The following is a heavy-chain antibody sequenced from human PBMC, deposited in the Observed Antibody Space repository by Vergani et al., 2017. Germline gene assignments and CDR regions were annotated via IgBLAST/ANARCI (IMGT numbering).Heavy chain of an antibody. CDR2: IYPGDSDT. CDR1: GYSFTSYW. Sequence: EVQLVQSGAEVKKPGESLKISCKGSGYSFTSYWIGWVRQMPGKGLEWMGIIYPGDSDTRYSPSFQGQVTISADKSISTAYLQWSSLKASDTAMYYCARDRWDTAMVSGAFDIWGQGTMVTVSS. CDR3: ARDRWDTAMVSGAFDI. V-gene: IGHV5-51*01. D-gene: IGHD5-18*01. J-gene: IGHJ3*02.